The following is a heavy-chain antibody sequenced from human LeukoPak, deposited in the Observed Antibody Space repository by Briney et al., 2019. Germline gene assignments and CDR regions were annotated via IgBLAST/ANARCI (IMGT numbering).Heavy chain of an antibody. D-gene: IGHD6-25*01. CDR2: IRYNGNKK. CDR3: AKWDRLNISDP. V-gene: IGHV3-30*02. CDR1: GFTFSNYV. Sequence: GGSLRLSYAAPGFTFSNYVIQCARQAPGKGLEWVAFIRYNGNKKYSEDSVNGGFTISRDNTKNTLYLQMNSLRAEKTAVYCCAKWDRLNISDPWGQGTLVTVSS. J-gene: IGHJ5*02.